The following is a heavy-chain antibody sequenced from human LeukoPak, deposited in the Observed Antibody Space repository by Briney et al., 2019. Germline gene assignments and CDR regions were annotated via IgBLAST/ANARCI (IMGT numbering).Heavy chain of an antibody. D-gene: IGHD3-3*01. CDR2: IKSKTDGGTT. CDR1: GFTFKIYA. CDR3: STDEWS. Sequence: GGSLRLSCAASGFTFKIYAMSWVRQAPGKGLEWVGRIKSKTDGGTTDYPAPVKGRFTISRDDSKSTLYLQMNSLKTEDTAVYYCSTDEWSWGQGTLVTVSS. V-gene: IGHV3-15*01. J-gene: IGHJ4*02.